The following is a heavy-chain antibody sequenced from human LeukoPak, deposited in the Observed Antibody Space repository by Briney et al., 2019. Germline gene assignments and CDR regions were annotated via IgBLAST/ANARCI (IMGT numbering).Heavy chain of an antibody. Sequence: PGGSLRLSCAASGFTFSSYWMSWVRQAPGKGLEWIGYIYYSGSTYYNPSLKSRVTISVDTSKNQFSLKLSSVTAADTAVYYCARYCSGGSCYNDAFDIWGQGTMVTVSS. V-gene: IGHV4-59*06. J-gene: IGHJ3*02. CDR3: ARYCSGGSCYNDAFDI. D-gene: IGHD2-15*01. CDR1: GFTFSSYW. CDR2: IYYSGST.